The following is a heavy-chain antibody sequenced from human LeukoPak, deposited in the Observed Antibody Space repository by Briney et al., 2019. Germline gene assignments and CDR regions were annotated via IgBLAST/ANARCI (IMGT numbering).Heavy chain of an antibody. CDR3: ARVVGLTGYSSSWYSGYYYYMDV. J-gene: IGHJ6*03. CDR2: IIPIFGTA. Sequence: SVKVSYKAAGGTFSSYAISWVRQAPGQGLEWMGGIIPIFGTANYAQKFQGRVTITADKSTSTAYMELSSLRSEDTAVYYCARVVGLTGYSSSWYSGYYYYMDVWGKGTTVTVSS. V-gene: IGHV1-69*06. CDR1: GGTFSSYA. D-gene: IGHD6-13*01.